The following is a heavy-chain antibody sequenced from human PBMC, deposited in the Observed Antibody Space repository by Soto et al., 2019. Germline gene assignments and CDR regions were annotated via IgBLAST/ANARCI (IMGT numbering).Heavy chain of an antibody. CDR2: IYYSGST. CDR1: GGSISSGGYY. CDR3: ARGGLRYFDWLLPGSPNWFDP. Sequence: PSETLSLTCTVSGGSISSGGYYWSWIRQHPGKGLEWFGYIYYSGSTYYNPSLKSRVTISVDTSKNQFSLKLSSVTAADTAVYYCARGGLRYFDWLLPGSPNWFDPWGQGTLVTVSS. D-gene: IGHD3-9*01. V-gene: IGHV4-31*03. J-gene: IGHJ5*02.